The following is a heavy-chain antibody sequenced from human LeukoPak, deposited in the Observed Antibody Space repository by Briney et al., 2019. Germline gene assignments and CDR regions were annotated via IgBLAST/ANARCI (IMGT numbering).Heavy chain of an antibody. CDR1: GGSFSSYY. V-gene: IGHV4-59*08. CDR3: ARQYYYYSHMDV. Sequence: SETLSLTCAVYGGSFSSYYWSWIRQPPGKGLEWIGYIYYSGSTNYNPSLKSRVTISVDTSKNQFSLKLSSVTAADTAVYYCARQYYYYSHMDVWGQGTTVTVSS. CDR2: IYYSGST. J-gene: IGHJ6*02.